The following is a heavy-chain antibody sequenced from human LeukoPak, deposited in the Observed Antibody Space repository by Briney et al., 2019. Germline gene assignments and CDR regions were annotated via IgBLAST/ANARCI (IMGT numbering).Heavy chain of an antibody. Sequence: ASVKVSCKASGYTFIDYYIRWVRQSPGQGLEWMGRINPNIPNTDDTDYAQNFQGRVTMTRDTSISTVFMELSRLTSDDTAVYYCARDLPSTSNWELDYWGQGTLVTVSS. J-gene: IGHJ4*02. CDR3: ARDLPSTSNWELDY. D-gene: IGHD7-27*01. CDR2: INPNIPNTDDT. V-gene: IGHV1-2*06. CDR1: GYTFIDYY.